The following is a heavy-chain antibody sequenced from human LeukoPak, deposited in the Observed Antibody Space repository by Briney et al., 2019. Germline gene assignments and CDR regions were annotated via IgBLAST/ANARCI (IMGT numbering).Heavy chain of an antibody. J-gene: IGHJ4*02. CDR3: ARDNYDSSGPYYFDY. CDR1: GFTFSTYE. Sequence: PGGSLRLSCAASGFTFSTYEMTWVRQSPGKGLEWVSYISSSGSTIYYADSVKGRFTISRDNARNSLYLQMNSLRAEDTAVYYCARDNYDSSGPYYFDYWGQGTLVTASS. D-gene: IGHD3-22*01. V-gene: IGHV3-48*03. CDR2: ISSSGSTI.